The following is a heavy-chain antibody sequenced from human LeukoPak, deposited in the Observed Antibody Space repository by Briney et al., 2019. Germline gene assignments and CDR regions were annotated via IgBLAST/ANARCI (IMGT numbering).Heavy chain of an antibody. CDR2: ISAYNGNT. J-gene: IGHJ4*02. V-gene: IGHV1-18*01. D-gene: IGHD2-2*01. CDR1: GYTFTSYG. CDR3: ARVFFRSREPRALAGDGGPAASFDY. Sequence: GASVKVFCKASGYTFTSYGISWVRQAPGQGLEWMGWISAYNGNTNYAQKLQGRVTMTTDTSTSTAYMELRSLRSDDTAVYYCARVFFRSREPRALAGDGGPAASFDYWGQGTLVTVSS.